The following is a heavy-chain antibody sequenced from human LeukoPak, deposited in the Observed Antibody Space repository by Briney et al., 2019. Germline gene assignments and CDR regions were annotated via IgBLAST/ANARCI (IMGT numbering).Heavy chain of an antibody. D-gene: IGHD3-3*02. CDR3: AKHSFDY. V-gene: IGHV3-9*01. CDR2: ISWNSGSI. CDR1: GFTFDDYA. Sequence: PGRSLRLSCAASGFTFDDYAMHWVRQAPGKGLEWVSGISWNSGSIGYADSVKGRFTISRDNAKNSLYLQMNSLRAEDTALYYCAKHSFDYWGQGTLVTVSS. J-gene: IGHJ4*02.